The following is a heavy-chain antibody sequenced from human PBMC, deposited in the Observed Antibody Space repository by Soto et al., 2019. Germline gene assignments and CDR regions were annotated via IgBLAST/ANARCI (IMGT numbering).Heavy chain of an antibody. V-gene: IGHV1-18*01. CDR1: GYTFTSYG. CDR3: ARVRVTQYYYYYYMDV. Sequence: QVQLVQSGAEVKKPGASVKVSCKASGYTFTSYGISWVRQAPGQGLGRMGWSSAYNGKTNYAQKLHGRRTMTADPSQSTAQMEPGRLRSDDTAVYYCARVRVTQYYYYYYMDVWGKGTTVTVSS. J-gene: IGHJ6*03. CDR2: SSAYNGKT.